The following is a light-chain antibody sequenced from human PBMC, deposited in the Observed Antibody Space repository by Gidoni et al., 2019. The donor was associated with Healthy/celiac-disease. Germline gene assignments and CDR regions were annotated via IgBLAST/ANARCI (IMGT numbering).Light chain of an antibody. CDR3: QQYDSSPVT. CDR2: GAS. Sequence: ETEFKQLPGTLSLSPGERATASCRASQSVSSSYLAWYQQKPGQAPRLLIYGASSRATGIPDRFSGSGSGTDFTLTISRLEPEDFAVYYCQQYDSSPVTFGQGTKLEIK. J-gene: IGKJ2*01. CDR1: QSVSSSY. V-gene: IGKV3-20*01.